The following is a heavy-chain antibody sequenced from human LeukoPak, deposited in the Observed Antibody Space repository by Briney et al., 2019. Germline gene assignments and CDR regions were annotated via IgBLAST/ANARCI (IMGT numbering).Heavy chain of an antibody. D-gene: IGHD2-2*01. V-gene: IGHV3-23*01. Sequence: GGSLRLSCAASGFTFSSYAMSWVRQAPGKGLEWVSAISGSGGSTYYADSVKGRFTISRDNSKNTLYLQMNSLRAEDTAVYYCAKSGRTSCSTSCYYFDYWAREAWSPSPQ. J-gene: IGHJ4*02. CDR2: ISGSGGST. CDR3: AKSGRTSCSTSCYYFDY. CDR1: GFTFSSYA.